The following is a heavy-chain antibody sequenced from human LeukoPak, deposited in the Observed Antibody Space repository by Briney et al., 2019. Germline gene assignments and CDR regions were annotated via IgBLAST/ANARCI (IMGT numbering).Heavy chain of an antibody. CDR1: GFTFSSYA. CDR2: ISGSGGST. Sequence: GGSLRLSCAASGFTFSSYAMSWVRQAPGKGLEWVSSISGSGGSTYYADSVKGRFTISRDNSKNTLYLQMNSLRAEDTAVYYCAKDYSGSYRVWFDPWGQGTLVTVSS. D-gene: IGHD1-26*01. CDR3: AKDYSGSYRVWFDP. V-gene: IGHV3-23*01. J-gene: IGHJ5*02.